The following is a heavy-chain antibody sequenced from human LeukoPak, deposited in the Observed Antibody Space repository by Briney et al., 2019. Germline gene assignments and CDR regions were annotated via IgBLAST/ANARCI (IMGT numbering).Heavy chain of an antibody. J-gene: IGHJ4*02. CDR3: ATEAAAGRRSPFDY. V-gene: IGHV1-24*01. Sequence: ASVKVSCKVSGYTLTELSMHWVRQAPGKGLEWMGGFDPEDGETIYAQKFQGRVTMTEDTSTDTAYMELSSLRSEDTAVYYCATEAAAGRRSPFDYWGQGTLVTVSS. CDR2: FDPEDGET. D-gene: IGHD6-13*01. CDR1: GYTLTELS.